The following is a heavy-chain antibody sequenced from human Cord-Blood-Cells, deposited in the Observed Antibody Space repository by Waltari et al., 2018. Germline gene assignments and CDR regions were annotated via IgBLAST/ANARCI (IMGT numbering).Heavy chain of an antibody. J-gene: IGHJ3*02. CDR1: GFTFSNAW. CDR2: IKSKTDGWTT. V-gene: IGHV3-15*01. Sequence: EVQLVGSGGGLVKPGGSLRLSCAASGFTFSNAWMSWVRQAPGKGLKWVGRIKSKTDGWTTDYAAPVKGRFTISRDDSKNTLYLQMNSLKTEDTAVYYCTTDYPWDDAFDISGQGTMVTVSS. CDR3: TTDYPWDDAFDI. D-gene: IGHD1-26*01.